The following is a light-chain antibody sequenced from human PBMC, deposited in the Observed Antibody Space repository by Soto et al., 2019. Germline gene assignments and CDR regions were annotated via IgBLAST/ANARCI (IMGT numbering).Light chain of an antibody. J-gene: IGKJ1*01. CDR1: QSISIW. V-gene: IGKV1-5*03. CDR3: QQYNSDST. Sequence: IQMTQSPSTLSASVGDRVTITCRASQSISIWLAWYQQKPGKAPKLLIYKASSLESEVPSRFSGSGSGTEFTPTINSLQPDESATYYCQQYNSDSTFGQGTKVEIK. CDR2: KAS.